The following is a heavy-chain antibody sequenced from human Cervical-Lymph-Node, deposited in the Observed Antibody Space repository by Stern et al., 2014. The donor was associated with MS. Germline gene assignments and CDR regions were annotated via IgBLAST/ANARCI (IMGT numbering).Heavy chain of an antibody. V-gene: IGHV4-4*02. D-gene: IGHD3-22*01. CDR1: GGSISSSNW. J-gene: IGHJ4*02. CDR3: ATSNHYYDSSGGLDY. Sequence: VQLVQSGPGLVKPSGTLSLTCAVSGGSISSSNWWSWVRQPPGKGLEWIGEIYHSGSTNYNPSLKSRVTISVDKSKNQFSLKLSSVTAADTAVYYCATSNHYYDSSGGLDYWGQGTLVTVSS. CDR2: IYHSGST.